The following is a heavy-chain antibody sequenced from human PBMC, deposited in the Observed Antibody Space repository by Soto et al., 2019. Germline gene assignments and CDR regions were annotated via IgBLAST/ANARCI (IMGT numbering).Heavy chain of an antibody. V-gene: IGHV1-69*13. CDR1: GYTFTSYA. CDR2: IIPIFGTA. Sequence: SVKVSCKASGYTFTSYAMHLVRQAPGQRLEWMGWIIPIFGTANYAQKFQGRVTITADESTSTAYMELSSLRSEDTAVYYCARESIVLVPAAIYDWFDPWGQGTLVTVSS. D-gene: IGHD2-2*01. J-gene: IGHJ5*02. CDR3: ARESIVLVPAAIYDWFDP.